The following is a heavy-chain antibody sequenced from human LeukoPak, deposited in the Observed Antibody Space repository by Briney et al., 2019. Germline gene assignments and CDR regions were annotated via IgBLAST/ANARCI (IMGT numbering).Heavy chain of an antibody. CDR1: GGSISSSDYY. CDR2: IYYSGST. J-gene: IGHJ4*02. CDR3: ARATYYYDSSGYYPNMYYFDY. D-gene: IGHD3-22*01. Sequence: SETLSLTCTVSGGSISSSDYYWVWMRQPPGKGLEWIGSIYYSGSTYYNPSLKSRVTISVDTSKNQFSLKLSSVTAADTAVYYCARATYYYDSSGYYPNMYYFDYWGQGTLATVSS. V-gene: IGHV4-39*07.